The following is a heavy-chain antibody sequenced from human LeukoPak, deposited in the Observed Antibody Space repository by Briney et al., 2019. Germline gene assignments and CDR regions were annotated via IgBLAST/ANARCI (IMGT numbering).Heavy chain of an antibody. CDR2: ISSSSSYI. D-gene: IGHD3-22*01. CDR3: ARDTDYYDSSGYYSDAFDI. CDR1: GFTFSSYS. Sequence: GGSLRLSCAACGFTFSSYSMNWVRQAPGKGLEWVSSISSSSSYIYYADSVKGRFTISRHNAKNSLYLQMNSLRAEDTAVYYCARDTDYYDSSGYYSDAFDIWGQGTMVTVSS. J-gene: IGHJ3*02. V-gene: IGHV3-21*01.